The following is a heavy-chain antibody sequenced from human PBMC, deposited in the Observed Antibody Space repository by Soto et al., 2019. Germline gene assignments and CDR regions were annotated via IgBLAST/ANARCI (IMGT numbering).Heavy chain of an antibody. J-gene: IGHJ3*02. V-gene: IGHV3-74*03. CDR3: AREAGYCSRTSCYRRAFDT. CDR2: INTDGGSS. CDR1: GLPFSGHW. Sequence: GGSLRLSCAAAGLPFSGHWRHWVRQDPGKGLEWVSRINTDGGSSAYADSVKGRFTISRDNAKNTLYLQMNGLRAEDTAVYYCAREAGYCSRTSCYRRAFDTWGQGTTVTVSS. D-gene: IGHD2-2*01.